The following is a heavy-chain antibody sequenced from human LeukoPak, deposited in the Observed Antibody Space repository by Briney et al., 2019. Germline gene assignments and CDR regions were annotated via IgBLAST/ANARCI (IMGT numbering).Heavy chain of an antibody. Sequence: SETLSLTCTASGGSISSYYWSWIRQPPGKGLEWIGYIYYSGSTNYNPSLKSRVTISVDTSKNQFSLKLSSVTAADTAVYYCARVEYGITGTTQDWYFDLWGRGTLVTVSS. CDR2: IYYSGST. J-gene: IGHJ2*01. CDR1: GGSISSYY. V-gene: IGHV4-59*01. D-gene: IGHD1-7*01. CDR3: ARVEYGITGTTQDWYFDL.